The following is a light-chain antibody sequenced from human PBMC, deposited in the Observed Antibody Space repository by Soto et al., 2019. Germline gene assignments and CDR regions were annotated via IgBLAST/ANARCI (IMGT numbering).Light chain of an antibody. V-gene: IGLV3-21*02. CDR2: DDG. Sequence: SYELTQAPSVSVAPGQTARITCGGNNIAIKSVHWYQQKPGQAPVLVVYDDGDRPSGIAERFSGSNSGNTATLTITRVEAGDEADDHCQVWDSSSDHRVVFGGGTKLTVL. CDR1: NIAIKS. J-gene: IGLJ2*01. CDR3: QVWDSSSDHRVV.